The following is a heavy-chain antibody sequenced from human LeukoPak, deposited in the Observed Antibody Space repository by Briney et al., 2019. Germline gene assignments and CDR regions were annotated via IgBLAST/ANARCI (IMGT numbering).Heavy chain of an antibody. Sequence: SETLSLTCAVYGGSFCGYYWSWIRQPAGKGLEWIGRIYTSGSTNYNPSLKSRVTMSVDTSKNQFSLKLSSVTAADTAVYYCARDLVAVAGTSYNWFDPWGQGTLVTVSS. V-gene: IGHV4-4*07. D-gene: IGHD6-19*01. CDR2: IYTSGST. CDR3: ARDLVAVAGTSYNWFDP. J-gene: IGHJ5*02. CDR1: GGSFCGYY.